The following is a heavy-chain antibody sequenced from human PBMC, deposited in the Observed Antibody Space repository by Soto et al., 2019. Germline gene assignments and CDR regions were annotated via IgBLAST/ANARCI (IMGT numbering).Heavy chain of an antibody. V-gene: IGHV1-69*05. CDR1: GGTFSSYA. CDR2: IIPIFGTA. CDR3: ARSDKFVPLDTARDYYYYGMDV. Sequence: QVQLVQSGAEVKKPGSSVKVSCKASGGTFSSYAISWVRQAPGQGLEWMGGIIPIFGTANYAQKFQGRVTITTDESTNTAYMELSSVRSEDTAVYYCARSDKFVPLDTARDYYYYGMDVWGQGTTVTVSS. D-gene: IGHD5-18*01. J-gene: IGHJ6*02.